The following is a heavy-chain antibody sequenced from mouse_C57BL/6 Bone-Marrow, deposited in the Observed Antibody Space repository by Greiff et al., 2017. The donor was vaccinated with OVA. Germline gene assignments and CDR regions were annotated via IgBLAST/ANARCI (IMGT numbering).Heavy chain of an antibody. CDR1: GYTFTEYT. J-gene: IGHJ2*01. V-gene: IGHV1-62-2*01. CDR2: FYPGSGSI. Sequence: QVQLKESGAELVKPGASVKLSCKASGYTFTEYTIHWVKQRSGQGLEWIGWFYPGSGSIKYNEKFKDKATLTADKSSSTVYMELSRLTSEDSAVYFCARHEDDGYYELYYFYYWGQGTTLTVSS. D-gene: IGHD2-3*01. CDR3: ARHEDDGYYELYYFYY.